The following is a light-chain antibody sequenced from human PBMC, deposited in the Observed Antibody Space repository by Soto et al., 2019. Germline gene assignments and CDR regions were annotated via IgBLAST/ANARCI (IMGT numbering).Light chain of an antibody. CDR1: QTITTY. CDR3: PRNVSTPLT. CDR2: AAS. Sequence: DIQMTQSPSSLSASVGDRVTITGRASQTITTYLHWYQQKPGKAPKLLIYAASRLQSGVPSRFSGSGSGTDFTLTISSLQPEDFATYYCPRNVSTPLTFGGGTKVEIK. V-gene: IGKV1-39*01. J-gene: IGKJ4*02.